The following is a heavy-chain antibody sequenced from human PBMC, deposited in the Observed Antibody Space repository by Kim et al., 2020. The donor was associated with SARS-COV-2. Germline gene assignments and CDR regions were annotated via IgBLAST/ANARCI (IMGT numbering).Heavy chain of an antibody. CDR3: ARHRGYSYDGYFDY. V-gene: IGHV4-59*08. Sequence: NPAHKSRATISVATSKNQSSLKLSSVTAADTAVYYCARHRGYSYDGYFDYWGQGTLVTVSS. D-gene: IGHD5-18*01. J-gene: IGHJ4*02.